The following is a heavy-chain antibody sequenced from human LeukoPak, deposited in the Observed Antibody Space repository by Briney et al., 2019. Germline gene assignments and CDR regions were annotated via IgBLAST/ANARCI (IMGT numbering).Heavy chain of an antibody. CDR2: IKSQTAGGAT. J-gene: IGHJ3*02. CDR1: GLTFTNAW. CDR3: TTPYGSGSYLNAFEI. D-gene: IGHD3-10*01. Sequence: GGSLRLSCAASGLTFTNAWMSWVRRAPGKGLEWVGRIKSQTAGGATDYAAPVKGRFTMSRDDSKNTVYLQMNSLKTEDTAVYYCTTPYGSGSYLNAFEIWGQGTMVTVSS. V-gene: IGHV3-15*01.